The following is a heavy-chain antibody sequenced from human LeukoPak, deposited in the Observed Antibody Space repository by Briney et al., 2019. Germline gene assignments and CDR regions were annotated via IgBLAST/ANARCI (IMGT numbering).Heavy chain of an antibody. V-gene: IGHV4-59*12. CDR1: GGSISSYY. Sequence: SETLSLTCTVSGGSISSYYWSWIRQLPGKGLEWIGYIYYSESTDYNPSLRSRVTISVDTSKNQFSLKLSSVTAADTAVYYCARGIRSGWYEGEVGFDYWGQGTLVTVSS. J-gene: IGHJ4*02. CDR2: IYYSEST. D-gene: IGHD6-19*01. CDR3: ARGIRSGWYEGEVGFDY.